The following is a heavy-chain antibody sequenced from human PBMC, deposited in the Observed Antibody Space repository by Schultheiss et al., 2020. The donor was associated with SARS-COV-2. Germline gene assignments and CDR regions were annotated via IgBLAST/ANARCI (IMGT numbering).Heavy chain of an antibody. CDR1: GGSFSGYY. V-gene: IGHV4-34*01. CDR3: ARDPGRDGYTFDY. D-gene: IGHD5-24*01. Sequence: SQTLSLTCAVYGGSFSGYYWSWIRQPPGKGLEWIGEINHSGSTNYNPSLKSRVTISVDTSKNQFSLKLSSVTAADTAVYYCARDPGRDGYTFDYWGQGTLVTVSS. J-gene: IGHJ4*02. CDR2: INHSGST.